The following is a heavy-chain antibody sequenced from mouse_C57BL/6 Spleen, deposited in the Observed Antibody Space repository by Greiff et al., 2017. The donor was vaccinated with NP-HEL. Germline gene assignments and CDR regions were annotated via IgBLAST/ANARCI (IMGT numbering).Heavy chain of an antibody. J-gene: IGHJ4*01. CDR2: IYPGSGST. CDR3: ASGRTGTNAMDY. V-gene: IGHV1-55*01. CDR1: GYTFTSYW. Sequence: QVQLQQPGAELVKPGASVKMYCKASGYTFTSYWITWVKQRPGQGLEWIGDIYPGSGSTNYNEKFKSKATLTVDTSSSTAYMQLSSLTSEDSAVYYCASGRTGTNAMDYWGQGTSVTVSS. D-gene: IGHD4-1*01.